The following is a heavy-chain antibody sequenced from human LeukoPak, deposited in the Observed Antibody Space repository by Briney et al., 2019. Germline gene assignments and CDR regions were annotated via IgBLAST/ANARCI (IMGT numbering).Heavy chain of an antibody. D-gene: IGHD5/OR15-5a*01. CDR3: ASVYDYRYFDY. V-gene: IGHV4-39*01. J-gene: IGHJ4*02. CDR1: GGSISSSRYY. CDR2: MHYSGII. Sequence: SETLSLTCTVSGGSISSSRYYWGWIRQPPGKGLEWTGRMHYSGIIHYNPSLKTRVTISVDTSKNQFSLKLSSVTAADTAVYYCASVYDYRYFDYWGQGTLATVSS.